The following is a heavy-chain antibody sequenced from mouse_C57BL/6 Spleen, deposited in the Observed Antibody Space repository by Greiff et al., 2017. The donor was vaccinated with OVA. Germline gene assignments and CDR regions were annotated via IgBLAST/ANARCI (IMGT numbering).Heavy chain of an antibody. CDR2: IYPGSGST. CDR3: AREGNYYGSSSDYYAMDY. Sequence: QVQLQQPGAELVKPGASVKMSCKASGYTFTSYWITWVKQRPGQGLEWIGDIYPGSGSTNYNEKFKSKATLTVDTSSSTAYMQLSSLTSEDSAVYYCAREGNYYGSSSDYYAMDYWGQGTSVTVSS. D-gene: IGHD1-1*01. J-gene: IGHJ4*01. CDR1: GYTFTSYW. V-gene: IGHV1-55*01.